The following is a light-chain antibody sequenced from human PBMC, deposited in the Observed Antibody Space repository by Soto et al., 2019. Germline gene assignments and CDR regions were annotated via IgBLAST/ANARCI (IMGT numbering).Light chain of an antibody. Sequence: QSVLTQPPSASGTPGQRVIISCSGGSSNIGRNPVNWYQKFPGTAPKLLISLNTQRPSGVPDRFSGSKSGTSASLAISGLRSEDEDDYYCAAWDDNVYVLGNGTKVTVL. CDR2: LNT. CDR1: SSNIGRNP. CDR3: AAWDDNVYV. J-gene: IGLJ1*01. V-gene: IGLV1-44*01.